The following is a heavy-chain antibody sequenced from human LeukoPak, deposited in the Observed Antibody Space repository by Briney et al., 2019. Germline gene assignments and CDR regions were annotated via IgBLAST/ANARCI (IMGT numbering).Heavy chain of an antibody. D-gene: IGHD2-21*01. CDR3: ARELRSFYSGGSM. CDR2: VYYNGAT. Sequence: SQTLSLTCTVSGDSINSGGYFWGWIRQSPGKGLEWIGSVYYNGATQYSPSLKSRVTMSVDTSKNQFSLKLTSVTAADTAVYYCARELRSFYSGGSMWGQGTLVTVSS. V-gene: IGHV4-39*07. CDR1: GDSINSGGYF. J-gene: IGHJ4*02.